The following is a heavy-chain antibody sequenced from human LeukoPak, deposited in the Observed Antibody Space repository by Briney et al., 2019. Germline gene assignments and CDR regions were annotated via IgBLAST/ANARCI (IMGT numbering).Heavy chain of an antibody. CDR3: ARVVVGATAFQH. CDR1: GYTFTSYD. Sequence: ASVKVSCKASGYTFTSYDINWVRQATGQGLEWMGWMNPNSGNTGYAQKFQGRVTMTRNTSISTAYMELSSLRSEDTAVYYCARVVVGATAFQHWGQGTLVTVSS. V-gene: IGHV1-8*01. J-gene: IGHJ1*01. D-gene: IGHD1-26*01. CDR2: MNPNSGNT.